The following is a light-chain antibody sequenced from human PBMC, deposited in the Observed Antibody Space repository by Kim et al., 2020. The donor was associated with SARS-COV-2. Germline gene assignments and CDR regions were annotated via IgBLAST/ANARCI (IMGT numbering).Light chain of an antibody. Sequence: EIVLTQSPATLSLSPGERATLSCRASQSVSSYLAWYQHKPGQAPRLLIYDASNRATGIPARFSGSGSGTDFTLTISSLEPEDFAVYYCKQRSNWPPSITSGHGTRRESK. CDR2: DAS. CDR3: KQRSNWPPSIT. J-gene: IGKJ5*01. CDR1: QSVSSY. V-gene: IGKV3-11*01.